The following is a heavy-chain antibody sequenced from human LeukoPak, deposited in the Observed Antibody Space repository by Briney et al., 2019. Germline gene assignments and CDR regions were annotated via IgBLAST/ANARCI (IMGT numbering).Heavy chain of an antibody. V-gene: IGHV3-9*01. CDR3: SKSGGAARARGYLQH. Sequence: GRSLRLSCATSGFTFDDYDMHWVRQAPRKGLEWVSGISWNSVRLGNADFVGGRFTISRDNAEKSLHLHMNSLRPEDAAVYYCSKSGGAARARGYLQHWGQGALVTVSS. J-gene: IGHJ1*01. CDR1: GFTFDDYD. CDR2: ISWNSVRL. D-gene: IGHD2-8*02.